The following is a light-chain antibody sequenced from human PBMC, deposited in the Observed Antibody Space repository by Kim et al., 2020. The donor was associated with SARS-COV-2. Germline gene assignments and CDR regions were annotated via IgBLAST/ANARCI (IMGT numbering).Light chain of an antibody. V-gene: IGKV3-15*01. J-gene: IGKJ5*01. Sequence: EILMTQSPATLSMSPGERATLSCRASESVSRDLAWYRQTPGQSPRLLIYDADTRATGVPARFSGSGSGTEFTLTISSLQSEDFAVYYCQQYKKWPPVTFGQGTRLEIK. CDR1: ESVSRD. CDR2: DAD. CDR3: QQYKKWPPVT.